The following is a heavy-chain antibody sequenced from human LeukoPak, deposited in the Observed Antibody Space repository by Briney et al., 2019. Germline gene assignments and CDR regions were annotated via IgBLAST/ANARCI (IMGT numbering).Heavy chain of an antibody. CDR2: IIPILGIA. CDR3: ASVGCSSTSCHGEYYYYMDV. Sequence: SVKVSCKASGGTFSSYTISWVRQAPGQGLEWMGRIIPILGIANYAQKFQGRVTITADKSTSTAYMELSSLRSDDTAVYYCASVGCSSTSCHGEYYYYMDVWGKGTTVTVSS. J-gene: IGHJ6*03. D-gene: IGHD2-2*01. CDR1: GGTFSSYT. V-gene: IGHV1-69*02.